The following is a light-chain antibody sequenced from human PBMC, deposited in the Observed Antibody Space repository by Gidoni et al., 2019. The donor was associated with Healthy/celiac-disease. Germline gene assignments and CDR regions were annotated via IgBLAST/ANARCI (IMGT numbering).Light chain of an antibody. J-gene: IGKJ3*01. V-gene: IGKV2-28*01. CDR2: LGS. Sequence: DIVMTQSPLSLPVTPGEPASISCRSSQSLLHSNGYNYLDWYLQKPGQSPQLLIYLGSNRASGVPDRFSGSGSGTDFTLKISRVEAEDVGAYYCMQALQTPIFTFXPXTKVDIK. CDR1: QSLLHSNGYNY. CDR3: MQALQTPIFT.